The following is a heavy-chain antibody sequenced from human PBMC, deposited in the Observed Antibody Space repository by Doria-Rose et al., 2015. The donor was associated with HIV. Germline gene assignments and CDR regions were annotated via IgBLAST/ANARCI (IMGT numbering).Heavy chain of an antibody. V-gene: IGHV4-39*01. D-gene: IGHD6-25*01. J-gene: IGHJ5*02. Sequence: QVQLQQWGPGLVKPSETLSLTCTVSGGSVASGTPYWDRIRQTPGKGLEWIGTIYYSGITYYNPSLRGRVTISLHTSKNHYPLRLISVTAADTGVYYCAKQAANWFDPWGQGTLVTVSS. CDR3: AKQAANWFDP. CDR2: IYYSGIT. CDR1: GGSVASGTPY.